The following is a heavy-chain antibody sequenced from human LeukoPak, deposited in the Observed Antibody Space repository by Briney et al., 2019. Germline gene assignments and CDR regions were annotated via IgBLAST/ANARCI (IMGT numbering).Heavy chain of an antibody. CDR2: ISSLSGTI. CDR1: GLTFSSYS. D-gene: IGHD3-9*01. J-gene: IGHJ4*02. Sequence: PGGSLRLSCEASGLTFSSYSMNWVRQAPGEGLEWISYISSLSGTIYYADSVKGRFTVSRDNAKNSLYLQMDSLRAEDTAVYYCARDFSYFRIHFDYWGQGTLVTVSS. CDR3: ARDFSYFRIHFDY. V-gene: IGHV3-48*01.